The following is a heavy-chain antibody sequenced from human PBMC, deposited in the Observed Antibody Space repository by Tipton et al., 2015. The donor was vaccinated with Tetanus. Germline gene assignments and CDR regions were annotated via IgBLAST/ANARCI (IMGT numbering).Heavy chain of an antibody. CDR1: GFTFSSSS. Sequence: SLRLSCPASGFTFSSSSMSWVRQAPGKGLEWVSVFTAGGNTYYADSVKGRFTISRDNSKNTLYLQMNSLRAEDTAVYYCAREADCSGGSCFSGDFDNWGQGTQVTVSS. J-gene: IGHJ4*02. CDR3: AREADCSGGSCFSGDFDN. D-gene: IGHD2-15*01. CDR2: FTAGGNT. V-gene: IGHV3-23*01.